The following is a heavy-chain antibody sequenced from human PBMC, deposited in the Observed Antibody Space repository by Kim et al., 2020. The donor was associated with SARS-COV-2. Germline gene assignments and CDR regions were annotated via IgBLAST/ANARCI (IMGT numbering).Heavy chain of an antibody. D-gene: IGHD3-22*01. J-gene: IGHJ5*02. CDR1: GFTFSSYA. CDR3: ARENYYDSSGYYFNWFDP. V-gene: IGHV3-30*04. CDR2: ISYDGSNK. Sequence: GGSLRLSCAASGFTFSSYAMHWVRQAPGKGLEWVAVISYDGSNKYYADSVKGRFTISRDNSKNTLYLQMNSLRAEDTAVYYCARENYYDSSGYYFNWFDPWGQGTLVTVSS.